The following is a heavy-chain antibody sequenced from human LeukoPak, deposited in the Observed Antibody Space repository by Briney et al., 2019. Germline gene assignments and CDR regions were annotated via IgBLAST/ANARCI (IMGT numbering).Heavy chain of an antibody. CDR2: INAGNGNT. J-gene: IGHJ4*02. Sequence: ASVKVSCKASGYTFTSYGISWVRRAPGQGLEWMGWINAGNGNTKYSQKFQGRVTITRDTSASTTYMDLSSLRSEDTAVYYCARERGYSGYDSFDYWGQGTLVTVSS. CDR1: GYTFTSYG. V-gene: IGHV1-3*01. D-gene: IGHD5-12*01. CDR3: ARERGYSGYDSFDY.